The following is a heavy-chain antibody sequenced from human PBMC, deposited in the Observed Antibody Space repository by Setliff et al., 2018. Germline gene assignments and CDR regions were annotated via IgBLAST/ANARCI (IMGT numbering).Heavy chain of an antibody. CDR1: GASISSDGYY. CDR2: IYYSGST. J-gene: IGHJ6*03. V-gene: IGHV4-31*03. D-gene: IGHD2-15*01. CDR3: TRGDCSGGSCSPYYYYYYIDV. Sequence: PSETLSLTCSVSGASISSDGYYWSWIRQYPGKGLEWVGYIYYSGSTYYNPSLKSRVTISVDTSKNQFSLRLSSVTAADTAMYYCTRGDCSGGSCSPYYYYYYIDVWGRGTTVTVSS.